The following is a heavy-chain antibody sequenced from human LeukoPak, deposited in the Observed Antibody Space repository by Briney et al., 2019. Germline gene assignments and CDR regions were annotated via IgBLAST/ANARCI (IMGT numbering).Heavy chain of an antibody. D-gene: IGHD6-19*01. V-gene: IGHV1-69*13. CDR2: IIPIFGTA. Sequence: SVKVSCKASGGTFSSYAISWVRQAPGQGLEWMGGIIPIFGTANYAQKFQGRVTITADESTSTAYMELSSLRSEDTAVYYCATDRGAVAGTPPSFDYWGQGTLVTVSS. CDR3: ATDRGAVAGTPPSFDY. CDR1: GGTFSSYA. J-gene: IGHJ4*02.